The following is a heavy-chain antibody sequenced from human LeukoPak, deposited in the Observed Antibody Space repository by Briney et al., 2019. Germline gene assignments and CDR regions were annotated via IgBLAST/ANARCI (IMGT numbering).Heavy chain of an antibody. CDR1: GIVFSNTA. CDR3: AKDGGQYSSGPEFDP. D-gene: IGHD6-19*01. CDR2: ISGGGERA. Sequence: TGGSLRLSCAASGIVFSNTAMNWARQSPGRGLEWVSAISGGGERAFYADSVKGRFTISRDNSKNMLYLQMNSLRADDTAIYHCAKDGGQYSSGPEFDPRGQGALVTVSS. J-gene: IGHJ5*02. V-gene: IGHV3-23*01.